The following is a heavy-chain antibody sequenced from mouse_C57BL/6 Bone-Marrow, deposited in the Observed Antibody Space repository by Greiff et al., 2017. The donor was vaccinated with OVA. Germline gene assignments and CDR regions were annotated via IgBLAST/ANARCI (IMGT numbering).Heavy chain of an antibody. V-gene: IGHV5-12*01. D-gene: IGHD1-1*01. Sequence: EVKLVESGGGLVQPGGSLQLSCAASGFTFSDYYMYWVRQTPEKRLEWVAYISNGGGSTSYPDTVKGRFTISRANAKNTLSLQMILLKSEYTAMYYCARQNYYGSSFPWYFYVWGTGTTVTVAS. CDR3: ARQNYYGSSFPWYFYV. CDR2: ISNGGGST. J-gene: IGHJ1*03. CDR1: GFTFSDYY.